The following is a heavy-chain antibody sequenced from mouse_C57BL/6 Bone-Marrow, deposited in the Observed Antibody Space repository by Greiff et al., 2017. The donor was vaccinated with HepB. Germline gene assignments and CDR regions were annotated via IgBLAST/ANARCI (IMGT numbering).Heavy chain of an antibody. CDR1: GYTFTNYW. J-gene: IGHJ4*01. CDR2: IYPGGGYT. V-gene: IGHV1-63*01. CDR3: ARCYSNYEDYAMDY. Sequence: VQLQQSGAELVRPGTSVKMSCKASGYTFTNYWIGWAKQRPGHGLEWIGDIYPGGGYTNYNEKFKGKATLTADKSSSTAYMQFSSLTSEDSAIYYFARCYSNYEDYAMDYWGQGTSVTVSS. D-gene: IGHD2-5*01.